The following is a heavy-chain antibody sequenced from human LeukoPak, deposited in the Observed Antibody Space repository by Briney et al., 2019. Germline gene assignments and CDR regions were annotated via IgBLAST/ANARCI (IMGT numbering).Heavy chain of an antibody. D-gene: IGHD2-2*01. CDR2: INHSGST. CDR1: GGSFSGYY. V-gene: IGHV4-34*01. J-gene: IGHJ5*02. CDR3: ARQIVVVPGAMENWFDP. Sequence: SSETLSLTCAVYGGSFSGYYWSWIRQPPGKGLEWIGVINHSGSTNYNPSLKSRVTISVDTSKNQFSLRLSSVTAADTAVYYCARQIVVVPGAMENWFDPWGQGTLVTVSS.